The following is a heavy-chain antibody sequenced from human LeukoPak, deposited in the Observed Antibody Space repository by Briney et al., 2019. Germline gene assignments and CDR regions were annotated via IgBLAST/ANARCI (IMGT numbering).Heavy chain of an antibody. D-gene: IGHD3-10*01. CDR2: IYYSGST. Sequence: PSETLSLTCAVYGGSFSSYYWSWIRQPPGKGLEWIGYIYYSGSTYYNPSLKSRVTISVDTSKNQFSLKLSSVTAADTAVYYCARRTVRGPHNWFDPWGQGTLVTVSS. CDR3: ARRTVRGPHNWFDP. J-gene: IGHJ5*02. CDR1: GGSFSSYY. V-gene: IGHV4-59*06.